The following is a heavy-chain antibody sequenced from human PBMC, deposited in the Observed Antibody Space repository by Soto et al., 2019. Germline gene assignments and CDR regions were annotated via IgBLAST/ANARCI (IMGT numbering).Heavy chain of an antibody. V-gene: IGHV3-30-3*01. CDR1: GFTFSRYA. J-gene: IGHJ4*02. D-gene: IGHD2-8*01. CDR2: ISRDGSSK. Sequence: QPGGSLRLSCAASGFTFSRYARHWVRQAPGEGLECVAVISRDGSSKYYGDSVKGRFTVSRDNSNNTLYLSMTSLRPDDTAVFYCARSRNGAVPDSINFWGQGTRVTVSS. CDR3: ARSRNGAVPDSINF.